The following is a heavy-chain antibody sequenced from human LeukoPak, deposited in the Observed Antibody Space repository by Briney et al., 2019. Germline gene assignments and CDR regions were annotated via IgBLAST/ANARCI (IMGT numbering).Heavy chain of an antibody. V-gene: IGHV1-18*01. D-gene: IGHD3-3*01. J-gene: IGHJ4*02. CDR3: ARDNSGGAHDFWSGYQEYYFDY. CDR1: GYTFTSYG. Sequence: ASVKVSCKASGYTFTSYGISWVRQAPGQGLEWMGWISAYNGNTNYAQKLQGRVTMTTDTSTSTAYMELRSLRSDDTAVYYCARDNSGGAHDFWSGYQEYYFDYWGQGTLVTVSS. CDR2: ISAYNGNT.